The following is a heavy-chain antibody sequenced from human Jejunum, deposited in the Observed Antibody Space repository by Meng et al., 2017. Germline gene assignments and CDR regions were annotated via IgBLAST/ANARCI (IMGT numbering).Heavy chain of an antibody. D-gene: IGHD4-23*01. CDR2: ISDDGRTT. CDR3: TRALNADGGKTF. J-gene: IGHJ4*02. CDR1: GFTFSSYW. V-gene: IGHV3-74*01. Sequence: GESLKISCAASGFTFSSYWMHWVRQAPGKGLVWVSRISDDGRTTNYADSVQGRFTISRDLAKNTLYLQMNRLRAGDTAMYYCTRALNADGGKTFWGQGTLVTVSS.